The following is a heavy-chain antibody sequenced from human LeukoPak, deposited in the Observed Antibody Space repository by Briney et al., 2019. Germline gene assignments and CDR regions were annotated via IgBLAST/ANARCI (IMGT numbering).Heavy chain of an antibody. CDR3: ARDVTMVRGARYRPYKWFDP. J-gene: IGHJ5*02. CDR1: RRTFSSYS. Sequence: ASVKVSCKASRRTFSSYSIIWVRQAPGQGLEWMGEIIPIFGTANYAQKFQGRVTISADESTSTVYMELSSLRSEDTAVYYCARDVTMVRGARYRPYKWFDPWGQGTLVTVSS. D-gene: IGHD3-10*01. V-gene: IGHV1-69*13. CDR2: IIPIFGTA.